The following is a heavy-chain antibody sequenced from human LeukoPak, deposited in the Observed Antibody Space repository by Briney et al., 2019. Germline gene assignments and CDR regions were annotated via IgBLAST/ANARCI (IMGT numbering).Heavy chain of an antibody. CDR2: INPSGGST. D-gene: IGHD2-2*02. J-gene: IGHJ4*02. Sequence: ASVKVSCKASGYTFTSYYMHWVRQAPGQGLEWMGIINPSGGSTSYAQKFQGRVTMTRDTSTSTVYMELSSLRSGDTAVYYCARDKRYCSSTSCYSLGYWGQGTLVTVSS. CDR3: ARDKRYCSSTSCYSLGY. CDR1: GYTFTSYY. V-gene: IGHV1-46*01.